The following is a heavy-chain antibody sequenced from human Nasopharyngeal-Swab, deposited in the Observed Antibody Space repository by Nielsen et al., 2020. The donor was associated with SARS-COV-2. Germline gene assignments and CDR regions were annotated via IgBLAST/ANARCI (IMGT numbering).Heavy chain of an antibody. Sequence: ASVKVSCKASGYTFISYGISWVRQAPGQRLEWMGWISAYKGATNYAQKFQGRVTMTTDTSTSTAYMELRNLRPDDTAVYYCARGRVVWFGELSGYWGQGTLVTVSS. CDR3: ARGRVVWFGELSGY. CDR1: GYTFISYG. CDR2: ISAYKGAT. V-gene: IGHV1-18*01. J-gene: IGHJ4*02. D-gene: IGHD3-10*01.